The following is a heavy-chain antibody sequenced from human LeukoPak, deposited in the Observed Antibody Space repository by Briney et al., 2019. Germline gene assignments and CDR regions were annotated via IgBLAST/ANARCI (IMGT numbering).Heavy chain of an antibody. Sequence: PSETLSLTCAVSGGSISNDKWWSWVRQSPVKGLEWIGEMYHSGSTNYNPSLKSRATISVDKSKNQFSLKLISVTAADTAMYYCATGTSWYYYYWGQGTLVSVSS. CDR3: ATGTSWYYYY. CDR1: GGSISNDKW. CDR2: MYHSGST. V-gene: IGHV4-4*02. D-gene: IGHD2-2*01. J-gene: IGHJ4*02.